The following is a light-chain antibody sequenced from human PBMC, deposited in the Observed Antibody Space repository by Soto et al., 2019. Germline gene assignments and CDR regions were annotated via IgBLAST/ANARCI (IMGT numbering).Light chain of an antibody. Sequence: EIQMTQSPSTLSVSVGDRVTSTCRASQSISTWLAWYQQKPGKAPKLLIYKASSLEGGVPSRFSGSGSGTEFNITISSLQPDDFATYYCQQYNTYPLTFGGGTTVEIK. CDR1: QSISTW. J-gene: IGKJ4*01. CDR3: QQYNTYPLT. CDR2: KAS. V-gene: IGKV1-5*03.